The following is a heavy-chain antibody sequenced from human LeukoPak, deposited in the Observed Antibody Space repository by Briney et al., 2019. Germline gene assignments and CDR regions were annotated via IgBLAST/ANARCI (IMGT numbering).Heavy chain of an antibody. CDR3: ARDSERGQFDY. D-gene: IGHD1-1*01. Sequence: PGGSLRLSCAAPGFTVSSNYMKWVRQPPGKGLEWIGEINHSGSTNYNPSLKSRVTISVDTSKNQFSLKLSSVTAADTAVYYCARDSERGQFDYWGQGTLVTVSS. CDR2: INHSGST. CDR1: GFTVSSNY. V-gene: IGHV4-34*01. J-gene: IGHJ4*02.